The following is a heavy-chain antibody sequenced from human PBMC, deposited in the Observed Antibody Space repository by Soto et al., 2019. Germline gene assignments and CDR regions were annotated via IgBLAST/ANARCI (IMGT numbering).Heavy chain of an antibody. V-gene: IGHV1-2*06. CDR3: ARDGGVQALFDP. D-gene: IGHD2-8*02. Sequence: ASVKVSCKASGYIFTDYYMHWVRQAPGQELGWMGRINPNSGGTNYAQKFQGRVTMTRDTSISTAYTELSSLRSEDTATYYCARDGGVQALFDPWGQGTLVTVSS. CDR1: GYIFTDYY. J-gene: IGHJ5*02. CDR2: INPNSGGT.